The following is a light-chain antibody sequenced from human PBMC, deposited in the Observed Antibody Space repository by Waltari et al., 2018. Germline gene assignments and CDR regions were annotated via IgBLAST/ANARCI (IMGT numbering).Light chain of an antibody. J-gene: IGLJ1*01. Sequence: QSVLTQPPSTSGTPGQRVTISCSGGSSNIATNPVSWYQHFPGTAPKLLIFGTTQRPSGVPHRFSGSKSGTSASLAISGLQSEDEADYYCAAWDDSLRGAFFGTGTKVTV. V-gene: IGLV1-44*01. CDR2: GTT. CDR3: AAWDDSLRGAF. CDR1: SSNIATNP.